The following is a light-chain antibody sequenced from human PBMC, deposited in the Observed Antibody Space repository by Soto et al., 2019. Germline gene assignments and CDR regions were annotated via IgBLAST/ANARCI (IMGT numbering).Light chain of an antibody. CDR3: QQYNNWPPYT. J-gene: IGKJ2*01. V-gene: IGKV3-15*01. CDR1: QSIGNN. CDR2: AAS. Sequence: EVVMTQSPATLSVSPAERATLSCRSSQSIGNNLAWYQQIPGQAPRLLIHAASTRATGIPARFSGSGSGTEFTLTISSLQSEDFAVYYCQQYNNWPPYTFGQGTKLEIK.